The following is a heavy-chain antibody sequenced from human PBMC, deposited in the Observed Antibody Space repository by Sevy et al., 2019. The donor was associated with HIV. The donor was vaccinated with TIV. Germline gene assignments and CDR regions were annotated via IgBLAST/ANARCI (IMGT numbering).Heavy chain of an antibody. CDR1: GYTFTSYG. CDR3: AREQLELPYFDY. D-gene: IGHD1-1*01. J-gene: IGHJ4*02. Sequence: ASVKVSCKASGYTFTSYGISWVRQAPGQGLEWMGWISAYNGNTNHAQKLQGRVTMTTDTSTSTAYMELRSLRSDDTAVYYCAREQLELPYFDYWGQGTLVTVSS. CDR2: ISAYNGNT. V-gene: IGHV1-18*01.